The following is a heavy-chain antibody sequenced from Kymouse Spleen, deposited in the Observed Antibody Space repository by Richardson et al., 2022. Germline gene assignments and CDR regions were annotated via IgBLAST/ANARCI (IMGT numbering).Heavy chain of an antibody. D-gene: IGHD6-13*01. V-gene: IGHV3-13*01. CDR2: IGTAGDT. CDR1: GFTFSSYD. J-gene: IGHJ5*02. Sequence: EVQLVESGGGLVQPGGSLRLSCAASGFTFSSYDMHWVRQATGKGLEWVSAIGTAGDTYYPGSVKGRFTISRENAKNSLYLQMNSLRAGDTAVYYCARGVSSSWYGDWFDPWGQGTLVTVSS. CDR3: ARGVSSSWYGDWFDP.